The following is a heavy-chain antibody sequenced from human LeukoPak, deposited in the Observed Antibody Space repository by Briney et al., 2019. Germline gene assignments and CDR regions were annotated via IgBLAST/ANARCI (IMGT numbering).Heavy chain of an antibody. CDR3: ARDPQDYDYVWGSYVR. Sequence: GGSLRLLCAASGFTFSRYWMRWVSQAPGKGVEWVANIKQDGSEKYYVDSVKGRFTISRDNANNSLYLQMNSLRAEDTAVYYCARDPQDYDYVWGSYVRWGQGTLVTVSS. CDR2: IKQDGSEK. CDR1: GFTFSRYW. D-gene: IGHD3-16*01. V-gene: IGHV3-7*01. J-gene: IGHJ4*02.